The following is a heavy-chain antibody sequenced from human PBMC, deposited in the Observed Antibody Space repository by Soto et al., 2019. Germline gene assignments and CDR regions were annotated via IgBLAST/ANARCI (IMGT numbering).Heavy chain of an antibody. CDR2: ISSSSSYI. V-gene: IGHV3-21*01. CDR1: GFTFRSYS. J-gene: IGHJ3*02. Sequence: LRLSCAASGFTFRSYSMNWVRQAPGKGLEWVSSISSSSSYIYYADSVKGRFTIPRDNAKNSLYLKMNSLRAEDTAVYYCARSGDGDAFDIWGQGTMVTVSS. D-gene: IGHD4-17*01. CDR3: ARSGDGDAFDI.